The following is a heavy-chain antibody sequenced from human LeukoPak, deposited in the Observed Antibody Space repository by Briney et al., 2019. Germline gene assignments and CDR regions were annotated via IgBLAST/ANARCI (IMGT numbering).Heavy chain of an antibody. CDR2: KSVSGHT. V-gene: IGHV4-4*07. D-gene: IGHD5/OR15-5a*01. J-gene: IGHJ6*04. CDR3: VRVARIDYSVDPEGDV. CDR1: GGSITNYY. Sequence: SETLSLTCTISGGSITNYYWNWIRQPAGKGLEWIGRKSVSGHTNYRSSLESRVTMSVDTSKNQFSLRLTSVTTADTAVYCCVRVARIDYSVDPEGDVWAKGSRSLSPQ.